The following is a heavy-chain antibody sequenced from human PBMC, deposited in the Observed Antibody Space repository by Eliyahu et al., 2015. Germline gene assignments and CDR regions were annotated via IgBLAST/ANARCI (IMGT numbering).Heavy chain of an antibody. Sequence: QVQLQQWGAGLLKPSETLSLTCAVYGGSFSAYYWSWIRQPPGKGLEWIGDINHSGSTNYNPSLKSRVSISVDRSKNQFSLKLSSVTAADTAVYYCARREDGWGFIARGRFDPWGQGTLVIVSS. CDR1: GGSFSAYY. J-gene: IGHJ5*02. V-gene: IGHV4-34*01. D-gene: IGHD3-10*01. CDR3: ARREDGWGFIARGRFDP. CDR2: INHSGST.